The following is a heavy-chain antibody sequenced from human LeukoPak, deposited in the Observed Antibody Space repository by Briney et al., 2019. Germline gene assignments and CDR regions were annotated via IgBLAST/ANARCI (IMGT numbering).Heavy chain of an antibody. V-gene: IGHV1-2*02. D-gene: IGHD1-26*01. Sequence: ASVKVSCKASGYTFTGYYMHWVRQAPGQGLEWMGWINPNSGGTNYAQKFQGRVTMTRDTSISTAYMELSRLRSDDTAVYYCARDIGGSYYVPDDAFDIWGQGTMVTVSS. J-gene: IGHJ3*02. CDR2: INPNSGGT. CDR1: GYTFTGYY. CDR3: ARDIGGSYYVPDDAFDI.